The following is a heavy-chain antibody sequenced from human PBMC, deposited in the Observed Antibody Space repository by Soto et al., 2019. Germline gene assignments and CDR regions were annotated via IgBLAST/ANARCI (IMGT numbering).Heavy chain of an antibody. CDR3: ARMEYQLPRYYYGMDV. D-gene: IGHD2-2*01. CDR2: IWYDGSSK. CDR1: GFTFSSYG. V-gene: IGHV3-33*01. Sequence: QVQLLESGGGVVQPGRSLRLSCAASGFTFSSYGMHWVRQAPGKGLEWVAVIWYDGSSKYYADSVKGRFTISRDNSKNTQYVQMNSLRAENTGVYYCARMEYQLPRYYYGMDVWGQGTTVTVSS. J-gene: IGHJ6*02.